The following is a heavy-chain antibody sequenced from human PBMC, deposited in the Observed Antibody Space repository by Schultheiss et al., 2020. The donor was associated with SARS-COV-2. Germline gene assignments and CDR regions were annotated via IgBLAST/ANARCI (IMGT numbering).Heavy chain of an antibody. D-gene: IGHD4-11*01. Sequence: SQTLSLTCAISGDSVSSNSAAWNWIRQSPSRGLEWLGRTYYRSKWYNDYAVSVKSRITINPDTSKNQFSLQLNSVTPEDTAVYYCAADAPDYSNYGPHFDYWGQGTLVTVSS. CDR3: AADAPDYSNYGPHFDY. J-gene: IGHJ4*02. CDR2: TYYRSKWYN. V-gene: IGHV6-1*01. CDR1: GDSVSSNSAA.